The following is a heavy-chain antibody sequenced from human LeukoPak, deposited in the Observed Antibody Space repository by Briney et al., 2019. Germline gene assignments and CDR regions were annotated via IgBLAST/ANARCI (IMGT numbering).Heavy chain of an antibody. V-gene: IGHV3-48*01. Sequence: GGSLRLSCAASGFTFSSYSMNWVRQAPGKGLEWVSYISSSSSTIYYADSVKGRFTISRDNSKDTLYLQMNSLRAEDTAVYYCAKDNFLYSSSWYEGIRWFDPWGQGTLVTVSS. CDR3: AKDNFLYSSSWYEGIRWFDP. J-gene: IGHJ5*02. CDR1: GFTFSSYS. D-gene: IGHD6-13*01. CDR2: ISSSSSTI.